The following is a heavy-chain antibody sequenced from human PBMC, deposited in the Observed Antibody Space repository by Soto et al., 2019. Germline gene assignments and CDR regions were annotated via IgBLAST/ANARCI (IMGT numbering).Heavy chain of an antibody. D-gene: IGHD2-21*02. J-gene: IGHJ4*02. V-gene: IGHV4-59*01. Sequence: SETLSLTXTVSGGSISSYYWSWIRQPPGKGLEWIGYIYYSGSTNYNPSLKSRVTISVDTSKNQFSLKLSSVTAADTAVYYCARIDGGNSGVDYWGQGTLVTVSS. CDR1: GGSISSYY. CDR2: IYYSGST. CDR3: ARIDGGNSGVDY.